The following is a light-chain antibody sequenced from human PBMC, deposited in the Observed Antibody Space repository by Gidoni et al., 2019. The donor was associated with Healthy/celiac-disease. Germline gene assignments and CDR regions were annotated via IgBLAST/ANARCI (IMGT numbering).Light chain of an antibody. CDR2: WAS. V-gene: IGKV4-1*01. CDR3: QQDYSTPQT. J-gene: IGKJ1*01. CDR1: QSVLYSSNNKNY. Sequence: DIVITPSPDSLALSLGERATLNCKSSQSVLYSSNNKNYLAWYQQKPGQPPKLLIYWASTRESGVPERFSGSGSGTDFTLTISSLQDEDVAVDYCQQDYSTPQTFGQGTKVEIK.